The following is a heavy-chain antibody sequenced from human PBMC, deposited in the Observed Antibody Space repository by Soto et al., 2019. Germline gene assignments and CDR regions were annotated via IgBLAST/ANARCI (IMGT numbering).Heavy chain of an antibody. D-gene: IGHD2-15*01. V-gene: IGHV4-31*03. CDR2: IYHRGTT. Sequence: QVQLQESGPGLVTPSQTLSLTCTVSGGSIRATGYYWNWIRQRPGKGLEWIGNIYHRGTTYYHPSIKSRVSFTVDTSNNQFSLRLTSVTAADTAVYFCARHVESTAATDSWGQGTLVTVSS. J-gene: IGHJ1*01. CDR3: ARHVESTAATDS. CDR1: GGSIRATGYY.